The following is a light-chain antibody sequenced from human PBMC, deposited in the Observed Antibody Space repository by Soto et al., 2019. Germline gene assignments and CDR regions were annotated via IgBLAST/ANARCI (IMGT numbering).Light chain of an antibody. V-gene: IGKV1-5*01. CDR1: QSLSSW. CDR2: DAS. J-gene: IGKJ3*01. CDR3: QQYNSYSS. Sequence: DIQMTQSPSTLSASVGDRVTITCRASQSLSSWLAWYQQKPGQAPKLLIYDASSWASGVPSRFSGSGSGTEFTLTSSSLQPDDFSNYYCQQYNSYSSFGPGTKVEIK.